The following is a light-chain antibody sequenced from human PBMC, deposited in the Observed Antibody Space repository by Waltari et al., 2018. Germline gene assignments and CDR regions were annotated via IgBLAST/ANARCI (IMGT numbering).Light chain of an antibody. CDR1: QSLLHSNGNTY. Sequence: DIVMTQTPLSLPIIPGEPASISCRSSQSLLHSNGNTYLHWYLQKPDQSPQLLIYGISNRASGVPDRFSGSGSGTDFTLKISKVEAEDVGVYYCAQGIAFPFSFGPGTKLDIK. CDR3: AQGIAFPFS. CDR2: GIS. J-gene: IGKJ3*01. V-gene: IGKV2-40*01.